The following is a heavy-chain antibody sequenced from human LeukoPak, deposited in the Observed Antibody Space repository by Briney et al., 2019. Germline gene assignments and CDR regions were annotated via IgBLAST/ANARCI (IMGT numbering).Heavy chain of an antibody. J-gene: IGHJ4*02. D-gene: IGHD6-6*01. CDR1: GFTFDDYG. CDR2: INWNGGST. Sequence: GGSLRLSCAASGFTFDDYGMSWVRQAPGKGLEWVSGINWNGGSTGYADSVKGRFTISRDNAKNSLYLQMNSLRAEDTAVYYCARAIGGGLEYSSSSEDYWGQGTLVTVSS. V-gene: IGHV3-20*04. CDR3: ARAIGGGLEYSSSSEDY.